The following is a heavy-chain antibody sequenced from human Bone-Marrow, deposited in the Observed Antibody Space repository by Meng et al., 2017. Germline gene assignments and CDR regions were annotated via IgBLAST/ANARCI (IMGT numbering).Heavy chain of an antibody. V-gene: IGHV1-46*01. CDR2: INPSGGST. CDR1: GYTFTSYY. D-gene: IGHD6-13*01. Sequence: QVAVVEFGAEVTKPGAPVKVSCKASGYTFTSYYMHWVRQAPGQGLEWMGIINPSGGSTSYAQKFQGRVTMTRDTSTSTVYMELSSLRSEDTAVYYCAREGIAAASLQDWGQGTLVTVSS. J-gene: IGHJ1*01. CDR3: AREGIAAASLQD.